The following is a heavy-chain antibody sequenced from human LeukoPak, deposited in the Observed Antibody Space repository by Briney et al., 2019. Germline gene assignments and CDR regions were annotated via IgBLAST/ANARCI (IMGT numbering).Heavy chain of an antibody. V-gene: IGHV1-69*06. Sequence: SVKVSCKASGGTFSSYTISWVRQAPGQGLEWMGGIIPIFGTANYAQKFQGRVTITADKSTSTAYMELSSLRSEDTAVYYCASLAAAEEYYYYYMDVWGKGTTVTVSS. D-gene: IGHD6-13*01. CDR2: IIPIFGTA. CDR3: ASLAAAEEYYYYYMDV. J-gene: IGHJ6*03. CDR1: GGTFSSYT.